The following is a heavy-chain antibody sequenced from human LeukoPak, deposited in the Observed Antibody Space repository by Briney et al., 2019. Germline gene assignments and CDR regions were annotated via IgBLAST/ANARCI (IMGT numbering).Heavy chain of an antibody. J-gene: IGHJ4*02. CDR1: GGSISSGGYS. D-gene: IGHD4-11*01. CDR2: IYYSGST. CDR3: ASDSGSDYSNYFVY. Sequence: SETLSLTCAVSGGSISSGGYSWSWIRQPPGKGLEWIGYIYYSGSTNYNPSLKSRVTISVDTSKNQFSLKLSSVTAADTAVYYCASDSGSDYSNYFVYWGQGTLVTVSS. V-gene: IGHV4-61*08.